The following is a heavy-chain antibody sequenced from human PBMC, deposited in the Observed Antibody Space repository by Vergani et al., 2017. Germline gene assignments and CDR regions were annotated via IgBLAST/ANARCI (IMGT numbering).Heavy chain of an antibody. CDR3: VRARCRGSCFMSNWFDS. CDR1: GFSFSGYW. V-gene: IGHV3-74*01. J-gene: IGHJ5*01. D-gene: IGHD2-15*01. CDR2: IKSDGSIT. Sequence: EVQLVESGGGLIHPGGSLRLSCEGSGFSFSGYWMHWVRQSPEKGLVWVSRIKSDGSITNYADSVKGRFTISRDNAKNTLYLEMNSLRGDDTPIDYCVRARCRGSCFMSNWFDSWGQGSLVTDSS.